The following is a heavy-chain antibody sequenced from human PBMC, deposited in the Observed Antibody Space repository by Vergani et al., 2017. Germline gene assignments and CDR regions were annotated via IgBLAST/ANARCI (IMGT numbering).Heavy chain of an antibody. CDR1: GFTFSSYW. CDR2: ISSSSSYI. CDR3: AKDMNTHRFWGFLTEYYYYGMDV. J-gene: IGHJ6*02. Sequence: EVQLVESGGGLVQPGGSLRLSCAASGFTFSSYWMHWVRQAPGKGLVWVSSISSSSSYIYYADSVKGRFTISRDNAKNSLYLQMNSLRAEDTALYYCAKDMNTHRFWGFLTEYYYYGMDVWGQGTTVTVSS. V-gene: IGHV3-21*04. D-gene: IGHD3-16*01.